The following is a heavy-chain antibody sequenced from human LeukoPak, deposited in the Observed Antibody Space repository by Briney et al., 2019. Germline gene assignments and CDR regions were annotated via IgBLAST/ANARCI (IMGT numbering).Heavy chain of an antibody. V-gene: IGHV1-24*01. Sequence: EASVKVSCKVSGYTLTELSMHWVRQAPGKGLEWMGGFDPEDGETIYAQKFQGRVTMTEDTSTDTAYMELSSLRSEDTAVYYCAVCSSTSYTNYGMDVWGQGTTVTVSS. J-gene: IGHJ6*02. CDR2: FDPEDGET. CDR1: GYTLTELS. D-gene: IGHD2-2*01. CDR3: AVCSSTSYTNYGMDV.